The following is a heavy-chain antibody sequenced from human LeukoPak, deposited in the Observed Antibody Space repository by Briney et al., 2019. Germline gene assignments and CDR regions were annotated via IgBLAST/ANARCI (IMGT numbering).Heavy chain of an antibody. CDR1: GFTFISYA. Sequence: PGGSLRLSCAASGFTFISYAMSWVRQAPGKGLEWVSTVNTGGGSTYYADPVKGRFTISRDNSKNTLYLQMNSLRAEDTAIYYCARLGREGYSYAYFDYWGQGTLVTVSS. J-gene: IGHJ4*02. CDR3: ARLGREGYSYAYFDY. D-gene: IGHD5-18*01. CDR2: VNTGGGST. V-gene: IGHV3-23*01.